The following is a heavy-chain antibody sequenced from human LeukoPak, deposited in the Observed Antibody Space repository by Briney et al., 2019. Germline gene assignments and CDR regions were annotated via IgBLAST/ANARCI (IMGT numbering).Heavy chain of an antibody. V-gene: IGHV4-4*07. CDR3: ARDDTIFGVVTKDYYYYYMDV. CDR1: GGSISSYY. Sequence: SETLSLTCTVSGGSISSYYWSWIRQPAGKGLEWIGRIYTSGSTNYNPSLKSRVTMPVDTSKNQFSLKLSSVTAADTAVYYCARDDTIFGVVTKDYYYYYMDVWGKGTTVTVSS. D-gene: IGHD3-3*01. J-gene: IGHJ6*03. CDR2: IYTSGST.